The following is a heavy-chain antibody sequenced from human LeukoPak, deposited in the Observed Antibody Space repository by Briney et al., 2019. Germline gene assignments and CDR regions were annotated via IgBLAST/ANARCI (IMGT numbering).Heavy chain of an antibody. J-gene: IGHJ6*03. CDR2: IKQDGSEK. CDR1: GFTFSSYW. V-gene: IGHV3-7*01. CDR3: AREGSYYDFWSGYYMSAYYYYMDV. Sequence: GGSLRLSCAASGFTFSSYWMSWVRQAPGKGLEWVANIKQDGSEKYCVDSVKGRFTISRDNAKNSLYLQMNSLRAEDTAVYYCAREGSYYDFWSGYYMSAYYYYMDVWGKGTTVTVSS. D-gene: IGHD3-3*01.